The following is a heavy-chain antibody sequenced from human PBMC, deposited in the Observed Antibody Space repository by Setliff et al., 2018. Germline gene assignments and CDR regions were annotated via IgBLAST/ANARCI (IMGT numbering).Heavy chain of an antibody. Sequence: ASVKVSCKASGYTSTSYAMNWVRQAPGQGLEWMGWINTNTGNPTYAQGFTGRFVFSLDTSVSTAYLQISSLKAEDTAVYYCASARPHFGVVIRSPPDYWGQGTLVTVSS. J-gene: IGHJ4*02. D-gene: IGHD3-3*01. CDR1: GYTSTSYA. CDR3: ASARPHFGVVIRSPPDY. V-gene: IGHV7-4-1*02. CDR2: INTNTGNP.